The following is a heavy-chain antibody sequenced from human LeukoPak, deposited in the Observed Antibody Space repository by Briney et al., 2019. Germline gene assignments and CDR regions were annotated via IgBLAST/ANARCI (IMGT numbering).Heavy chain of an antibody. V-gene: IGHV4-59*08. CDR1: SGSISSYY. CDR3: ARHYVDIRTVGASYYYYGLDV. J-gene: IGHJ6*02. Sequence: PSETLSLTCTVSSGSISSYYWSWIRQPPGKGLEWIGYIYYSGSSNYNPSLKSRVTMSVDTSKKQFSLKVTSVTAADTAVFYCARHYVDIRTVGASYYYYGLDVWGQGTTVTVSS. CDR2: IYYSGSS. D-gene: IGHD3-16*02.